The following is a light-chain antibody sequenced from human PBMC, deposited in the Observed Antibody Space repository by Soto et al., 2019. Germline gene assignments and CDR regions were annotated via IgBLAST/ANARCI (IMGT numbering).Light chain of an antibody. CDR2: LGS. V-gene: IGKV2-28*01. CDR3: MQALQAPIT. Sequence: DVLMTQSPLSLPVTPGEPASISCRSSQSLLHSNVYNYLDWYLQKPGQSPQLLIYLGSNRASGVPDRFSGSGSGTDFTPSISTVEAGDVGVYYCMQALQAPITFGQGTRLEIK. CDR1: QSLLHSNVYNY. J-gene: IGKJ5*01.